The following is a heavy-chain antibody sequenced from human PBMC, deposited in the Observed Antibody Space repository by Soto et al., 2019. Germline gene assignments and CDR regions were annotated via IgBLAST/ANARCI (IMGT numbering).Heavy chain of an antibody. Sequence: QVQLVESGGGVVQPGRSLRLSCAASGFTFSSYGMHWVRQAPGKGLEWVAVIWYDGSNKYYADSVKGRFTISRDNSKNTLYLQMNSLRAEDTAVYYCASDYLVVPNRVIDYWGQGTLVTVSS. V-gene: IGHV3-33*01. CDR3: ASDYLVVPNRVIDY. D-gene: IGHD2-2*01. CDR1: GFTFSSYG. CDR2: IWYDGSNK. J-gene: IGHJ4*02.